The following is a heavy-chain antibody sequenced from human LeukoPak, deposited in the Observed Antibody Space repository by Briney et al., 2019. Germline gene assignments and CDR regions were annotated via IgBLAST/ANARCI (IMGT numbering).Heavy chain of an antibody. CDR1: GFTFSSYA. CDR2: VSGGGDST. V-gene: IGHV3-23*01. CDR3: AGDLYISSPYYFDY. D-gene: IGHD6-6*01. Sequence: GGSLRLSCAASGFTFSSYAMNWVRQAPGKGLEWVSTVSGGGDSTYYADCVKGRFTISRDNSKNTLSLQMNSLRAEDTAVYYCAGDLYISSPYYFDYWGQGTLVTVSS. J-gene: IGHJ4*02.